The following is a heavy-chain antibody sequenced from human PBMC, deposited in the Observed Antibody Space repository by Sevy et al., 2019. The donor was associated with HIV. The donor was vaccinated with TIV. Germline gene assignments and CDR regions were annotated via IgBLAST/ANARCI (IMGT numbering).Heavy chain of an antibody. CDR3: ARANYDFWSGYYDY. CDR2: ISSSSSYI. Sequence: GSLRLSCAASGFTFSSYSMNWVRQAPGKGLEWVSSISSSSSYIYYADSVKGRFTISRDNAKNSLYLQMNSLRAEDTAVYYCARANYDFWSGYYDYWGQGTLVTVSS. V-gene: IGHV3-21*01. D-gene: IGHD3-3*01. CDR1: GFTFSSYS. J-gene: IGHJ4*02.